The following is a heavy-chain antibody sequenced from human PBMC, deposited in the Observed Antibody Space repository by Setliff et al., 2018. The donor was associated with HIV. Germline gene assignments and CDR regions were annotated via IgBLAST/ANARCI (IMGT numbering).Heavy chain of an antibody. CDR1: GVPTSASTYY. J-gene: IGHJ4*02. D-gene: IGHD2-15*01. V-gene: IGHV4-39*01. Sequence: SETLSLTCTVSGVPTSASTYYWGWIRQPPGKGLDWIGYISYSGKTYYNPSLKSRFSISRGNAQNSLSLQMSSLRPEDTAVYYCAAVFTGEPGRSLDYWGPGTLVTVSS. CDR3: AAVFTGEPGRSLDY. CDR2: ISYSGKT.